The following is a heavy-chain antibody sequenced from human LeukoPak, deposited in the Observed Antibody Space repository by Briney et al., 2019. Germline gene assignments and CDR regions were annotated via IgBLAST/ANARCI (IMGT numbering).Heavy chain of an antibody. V-gene: IGHV4-61*02. D-gene: IGHD2-2*01. CDR3: AREGADCSSTSCYFEAYYYYYMDV. CDR2: IYTSGST. CDR1: GGSISSGSYY. J-gene: IGHJ6*03. Sequence: SETLSLTCTVSGGSISSGSYYWSWIRQPAGKGLEWIGRIYTSGSTNYNPSLKSRVTISVDTSKNQFSLKLSSVTAADTAVYYCAREGADCSSTSCYFEAYYYYYMDVWGKGTTVTVSS.